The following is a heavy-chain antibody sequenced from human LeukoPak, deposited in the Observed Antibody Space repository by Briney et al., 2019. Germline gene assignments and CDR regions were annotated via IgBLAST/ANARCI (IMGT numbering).Heavy chain of an antibody. CDR3: AKARTYYDILTEYFDY. CDR2: ISGSGGST. Sequence: GGSLRLSCAASGFTFSIDAMSWVREGPGKGLEWVSAISGSGGSTYYADSVKGRFTISRDNSKNTLYLQMNSLRAEDTAVYYCAKARTYYDILTEYFDYWGQGTLVTVSS. V-gene: IGHV3-23*01. D-gene: IGHD3-9*01. J-gene: IGHJ4*02. CDR1: GFTFSIDA.